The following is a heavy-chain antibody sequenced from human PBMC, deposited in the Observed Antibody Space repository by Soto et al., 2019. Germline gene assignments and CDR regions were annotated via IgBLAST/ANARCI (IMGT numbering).Heavy chain of an antibody. CDR3: ARDPPPVWFDP. J-gene: IGHJ5*02. CDR2: ISSSSSYI. Sequence: GGSLRLSCAASGFTFSSYSMNWARQAPGKGLEWVSSISSSSSYIYYADSVKGRFTISRDNAKNSLYLQMNSLRAEDTAVYYCARDPPPVWFDPWGQGTLVTVSS. CDR1: GFTFSSYS. V-gene: IGHV3-21*01.